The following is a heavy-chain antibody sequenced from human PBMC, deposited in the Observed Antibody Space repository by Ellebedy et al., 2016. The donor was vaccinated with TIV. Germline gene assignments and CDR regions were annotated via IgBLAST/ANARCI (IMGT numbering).Heavy chain of an antibody. V-gene: IGHV3-7*01. J-gene: IGHJ3*02. Sequence: PGGSLRLSCAASGFTFSSYWMTWVRQAPGKGLEWVANIRPDGSRVNYVDSVKGRFTISRDNAKNSLLLQMNGLRAEDTAVYYCARDSGSGAFDIWGQGTLVTVSS. CDR1: GFTFSSYW. CDR3: ARDSGSGAFDI. CDR2: IRPDGSRV. D-gene: IGHD3-10*01.